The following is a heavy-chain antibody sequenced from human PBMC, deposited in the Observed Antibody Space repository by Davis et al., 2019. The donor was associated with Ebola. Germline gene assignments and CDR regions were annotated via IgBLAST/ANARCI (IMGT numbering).Heavy chain of an antibody. CDR3: ARLGRYCSSTSCLLYGMDV. V-gene: IGHV4-4*02. CDR2: IYHSGST. Sequence: GSLRLSCAVSGGSISSSNWWSWVRQPPGKGLEWIGEIYHSGSTNYNPSLKSRVTISVDKSKNQFSLKLSSVTAADTAVYYCARLGRYCSSTSCLLYGMDVWGQGTTVTVSS. J-gene: IGHJ6*02. D-gene: IGHD2-2*01. CDR1: GGSISSSNW.